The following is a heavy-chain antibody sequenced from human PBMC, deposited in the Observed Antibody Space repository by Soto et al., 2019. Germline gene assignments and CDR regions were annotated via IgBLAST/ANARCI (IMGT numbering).Heavy chain of an antibody. D-gene: IGHD2-2*01. CDR3: AKKLNDMPPDY. CDR2: ISGSGGST. J-gene: IGHJ4*02. CDR1: GFTFISYA. Sequence: GGPLRLPCAAAGFTFISYAMSWVRQAPGKGLEWVSAISGSGGSTYYADSVKGRFTISRDNSKNTLYLQMNSLRAEDTAVYYCAKKLNDMPPDYWGKGTLVTVSS. V-gene: IGHV3-23*01.